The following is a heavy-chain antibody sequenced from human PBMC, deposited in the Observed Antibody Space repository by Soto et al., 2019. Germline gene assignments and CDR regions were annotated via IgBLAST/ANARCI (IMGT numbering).Heavy chain of an antibody. J-gene: IGHJ3*02. Sequence: PSETLAHTCTVSGGSVSSGAYYWSWIRQRPGKGLEWIGYIYYSGSTYYSPSLKSRLSISLDTSKNQFSLRLSSVTAADTAMYYCARARLRAVYAFDIWGQGTMVTVSS. V-gene: IGHV4-31*03. CDR3: ARARLRAVYAFDI. CDR1: GGSVSSGAYY. CDR2: IYYSGST. D-gene: IGHD5-12*01.